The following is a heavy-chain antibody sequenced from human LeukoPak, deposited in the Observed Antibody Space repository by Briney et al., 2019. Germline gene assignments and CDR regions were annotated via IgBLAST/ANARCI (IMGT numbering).Heavy chain of an antibody. J-gene: IGHJ6*02. CDR3: ARVGGSGSYFRYGMDV. Sequence: PSETLSLTCTVSGXSINGYYGSWIRQPPGKGLECIVYIYYSGSTNYNPSLKSRVTISVDTSKNQFSLKLSSVTAADTAVYYCARVGGSGSYFRYGMDVWGQGTTVTVSS. D-gene: IGHD3-10*01. V-gene: IGHV4-59*01. CDR2: IYYSGST. CDR1: GXSINGYY.